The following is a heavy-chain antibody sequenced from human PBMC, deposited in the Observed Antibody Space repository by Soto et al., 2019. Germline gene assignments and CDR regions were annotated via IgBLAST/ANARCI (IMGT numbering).Heavy chain of an antibody. J-gene: IGHJ4*02. CDR2: VWFDGSIQ. D-gene: IGHD1-7*01. Sequence: GGSLRLSCVASGFTFSDYGIHWVRQAPDKGLEWVAVVWFDGSIQYYGDSVKGRFTISRDNSNNTVDLQMNNLRAEDTAVYYCASVEFGGNSYSFDYWGQGTPVTVSS. CDR3: ASVEFGGNSYSFDY. V-gene: IGHV3-33*01. CDR1: GFTFSDYG.